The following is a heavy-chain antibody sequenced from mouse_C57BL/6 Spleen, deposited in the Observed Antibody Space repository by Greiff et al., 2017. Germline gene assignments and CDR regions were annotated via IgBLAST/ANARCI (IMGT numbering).Heavy chain of an antibody. CDR1: GYTFTSYW. J-gene: IGHJ2*01. Sequence: QVQLQQPGAELVKPGASVKLSRKASGYTFTSYWMQWVKQRPGQGLEWIGKIDPSDSYTNYNQKFKGKATLTVDTSSSTAYMQLSSLTSEDSAVYYCARGRYYFDYGGKGTTLTVSS. V-gene: IGHV1-50*01. CDR2: IDPSDSYT. CDR3: ARGRYYFDY.